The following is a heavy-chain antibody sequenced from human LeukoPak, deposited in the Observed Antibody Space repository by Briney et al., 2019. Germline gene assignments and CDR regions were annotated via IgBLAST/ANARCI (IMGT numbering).Heavy chain of an antibody. Sequence: GGSLRLSXAASGFTFSSYSMNWVRQAPGKGLEWVSSISSSSSYIYYADSVKGRFTISRDNAKNSLYLQMNSLRAEDTAVYYCARDTYDFWSGSHMDVWGKGTTVTVSS. J-gene: IGHJ6*03. CDR3: ARDTYDFWSGSHMDV. D-gene: IGHD3-3*01. CDR1: GFTFSSYS. CDR2: ISSSSSYI. V-gene: IGHV3-21*01.